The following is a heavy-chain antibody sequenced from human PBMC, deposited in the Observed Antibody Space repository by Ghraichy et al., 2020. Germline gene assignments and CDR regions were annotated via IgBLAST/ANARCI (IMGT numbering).Heavy chain of an antibody. Sequence: GGSLRLSCAGSGFTFSNYAMGWVRQAPGKGLEWVSSISASGGTTYHADSVKGRFTTSRDNSKNTLFLQMNTLRAEDTAVYYCEGTWAWGQGTLVTVSS. CDR1: GFTFSNYA. CDR2: ISASGGTT. V-gene: IGHV3-23*01. D-gene: IGHD1/OR15-1a*01. CDR3: EGTWA. J-gene: IGHJ5*02.